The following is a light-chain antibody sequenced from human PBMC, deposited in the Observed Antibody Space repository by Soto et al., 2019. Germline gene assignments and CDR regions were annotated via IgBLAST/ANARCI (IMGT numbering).Light chain of an antibody. CDR3: FSYTSSTAYV. CDR1: SSDVGGYNY. J-gene: IGLJ1*01. Sequence: QSVLTQPASVSGSPGQSITISCTRTSSDVGGYNYVSWYQLHPGKAPKLMIYEVSNRPSGISNRFSASKSGNTASLTISGLQAEDEADYYCFSYTSSTAYVFGTGTKLTVL. CDR2: EVS. V-gene: IGLV2-14*01.